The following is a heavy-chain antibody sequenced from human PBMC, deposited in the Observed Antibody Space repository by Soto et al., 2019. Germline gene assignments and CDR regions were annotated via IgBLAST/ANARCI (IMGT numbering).Heavy chain of an antibody. V-gene: IGHV4-34*01. Sequence: SETLSLTCAAYGGSFSGYYWSWIRQPPGKGLEWIGEINHSGSTNYNPSLKSRVTISVDTSKNQFSLKLSSVTAADTAVYYCARAGVAATFLYWGQGTLVTVSS. J-gene: IGHJ4*02. CDR2: INHSGST. CDR3: ARAGVAATFLY. D-gene: IGHD2-15*01. CDR1: GGSFSGYY.